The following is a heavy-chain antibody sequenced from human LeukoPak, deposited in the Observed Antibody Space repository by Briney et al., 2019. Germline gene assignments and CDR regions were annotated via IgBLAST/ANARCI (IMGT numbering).Heavy chain of an antibody. V-gene: IGHV1-18*01. Sequence: ASVKVSCKASGYTYSSYGISWVRQAPGQGLEWLGWISAYSDNTKYAQKFQGRVTMTTDTSTSTAYVELTSLRSDDTAVYYCARVGCSSTHCYPERDYWGQGTLVTVSS. J-gene: IGHJ4*02. D-gene: IGHD2-2*01. CDR2: ISAYSDNT. CDR1: GYTYSSYG. CDR3: ARVGCSSTHCYPERDY.